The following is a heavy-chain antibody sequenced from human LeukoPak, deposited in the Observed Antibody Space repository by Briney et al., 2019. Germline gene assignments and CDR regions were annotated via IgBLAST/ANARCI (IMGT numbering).Heavy chain of an antibody. D-gene: IGHD3-22*01. V-gene: IGHV1-46*01. CDR1: GYTFTNYY. Sequence: GAPVKVSCKASGYTFTNYYVHWVRQAPGQGLEWMGILKPSGGGTSYALKFQGRVTMTRDTSTSTAYMELSSLRSEDTAVYYCARDHFDSSGYYYLLGYFEHWGQGTLVTVSS. J-gene: IGHJ1*01. CDR2: LKPSGGGT. CDR3: ARDHFDSSGYYYLLGYFEH.